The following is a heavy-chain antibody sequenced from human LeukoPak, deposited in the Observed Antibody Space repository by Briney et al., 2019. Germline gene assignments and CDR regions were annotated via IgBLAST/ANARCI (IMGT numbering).Heavy chain of an antibody. CDR1: GFTVSNNY. CDR2: IYSGGST. Sequence: GGSLRLSCAASGFTVSNNYMSWVRQAPGKGLEWVSVIYSGGSTYYADSVKGRFTISRDNSKNTLYLQMNSLRAEDTAVYYCARTTVTTVHYYYYGMDVWGQGTTVTVSS. CDR3: ARTTVTTVHYYYYGMDV. D-gene: IGHD4-17*01. J-gene: IGHJ6*02. V-gene: IGHV3-53*01.